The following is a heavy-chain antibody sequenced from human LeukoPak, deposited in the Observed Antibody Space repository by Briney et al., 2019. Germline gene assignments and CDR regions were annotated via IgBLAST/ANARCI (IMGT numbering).Heavy chain of an antibody. V-gene: IGHV3-21*06. D-gene: IGHD5-18*01. CDR3: ARVGYNTLYNWFDP. Sequence: PGGSLRLSCAASGFTFSSYEMNWVRQTPGKGLEWVSSISSSGNYIYYADSVKGRFTIARDNAKNSLYLQMNSLRAEDTAVYYCARVGYNTLYNWFDPWGQGTRVTVSS. CDR2: ISSSGNYI. CDR1: GFTFSSYE. J-gene: IGHJ5*02.